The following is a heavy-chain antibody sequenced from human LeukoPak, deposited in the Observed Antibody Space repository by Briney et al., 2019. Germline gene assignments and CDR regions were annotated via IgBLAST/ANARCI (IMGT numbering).Heavy chain of an antibody. J-gene: IGHJ4*02. CDR2: IGGSNGIT. D-gene: IGHD5-12*01. CDR1: RFAFNSYA. Sequence: GGSLRLSCAASRFAFNSYAMSWVRQAPGKGLEWVSVIGGSNGITFYVGSVKGRFTISRDNSKDTLYLQMNSLRAEDTAVYYCARNENSGWGYFDYWGQGTLVTVSS. V-gene: IGHV3-23*01. CDR3: ARNENSGWGYFDY.